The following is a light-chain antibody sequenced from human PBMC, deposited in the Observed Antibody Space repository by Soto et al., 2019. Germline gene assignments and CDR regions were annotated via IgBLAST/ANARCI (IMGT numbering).Light chain of an antibody. J-gene: IGKJ5*01. V-gene: IGKV1-6*01. CDR3: QQYNNWPRIT. CDR1: QGIRND. Sequence: AIQMTQSPSSLSASVGDRVTINCRASQGIRNDLGWYQQKPGKAPKLLIYAASSLQSGVPSRFSGSGSGTDFTLTISSLQSEDFAVYYCQQYNNWPRITFGQGTRREIK. CDR2: AAS.